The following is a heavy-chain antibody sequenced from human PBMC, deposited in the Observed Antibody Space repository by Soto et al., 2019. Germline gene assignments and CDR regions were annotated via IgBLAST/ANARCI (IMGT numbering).Heavy chain of an antibody. CDR1: GYSFTSYW. CDR2: IDPSDSYT. V-gene: IGHV5-10-1*01. CDR3: ARQEYPGSDAFDI. Sequence: GESLKISCKGSGYSFTSYWISWVRQMPGKGLEWMEIIDPSDSYTNYSPSFQGHVTISDDKSISTAYLQWSSLKASDTAMYYCARQEYPGSDAFDIWGQGTLPPVSS. J-gene: IGHJ3*02.